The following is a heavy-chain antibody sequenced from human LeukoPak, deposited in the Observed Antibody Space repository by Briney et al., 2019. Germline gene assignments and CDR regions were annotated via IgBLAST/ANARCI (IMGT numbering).Heavy chain of an antibody. V-gene: IGHV4-34*01. CDR3: ARGLDYYDSSGSGSWFDP. J-gene: IGHJ5*02. CDR1: GGSFGGYY. CDR2: INHSGST. Sequence: SETLSLTCAVYGGSFGGYYWSWIRQPPGKGLEWIGEINHSGSTNYNPSLKSRVTISVDTSKNQFSLKLSSVTAADTAVYYCARGLDYYDSSGSGSWFDPWGQGTLVTVSS. D-gene: IGHD3-22*01.